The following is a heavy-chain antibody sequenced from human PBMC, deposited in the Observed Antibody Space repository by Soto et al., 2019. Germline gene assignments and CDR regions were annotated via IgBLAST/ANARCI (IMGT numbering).Heavy chain of an antibody. V-gene: IGHV3-48*02. CDR3: VAESSYGSHWVSHFDQ. J-gene: IGHJ4*02. Sequence: EVQLVESGGGLVQPGGSLRLSCAASGFKFNYYAMNWVRQVPGKGLEWVSYISATSAKIDYADAVKGRFTLSRDNARNSLYLQMNSLRDEDTAVYHCVAESSYGSHWVSHFDQWGRGTLVTVSS. CDR2: ISATSAKI. CDR1: GFKFNYYA. D-gene: IGHD3-16*01.